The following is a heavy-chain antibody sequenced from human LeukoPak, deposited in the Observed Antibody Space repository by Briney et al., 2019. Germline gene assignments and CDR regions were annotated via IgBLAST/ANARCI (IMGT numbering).Heavy chain of an antibody. CDR1: GFTFDDYA. CDR3: AKDLAPNYYGSGYFDY. D-gene: IGHD3-10*01. Sequence: SGGSPRLSCAASGFTFDDYAMHWVRQAPGKGLEWVSGISWNSGSIGYADSVKGRFTISRDNAKNSLYLQMNSLRAEDTALYYCAKDLAPNYYGSGYFDYWGQGTLVTVSS. CDR2: ISWNSGSI. J-gene: IGHJ4*02. V-gene: IGHV3-9*01.